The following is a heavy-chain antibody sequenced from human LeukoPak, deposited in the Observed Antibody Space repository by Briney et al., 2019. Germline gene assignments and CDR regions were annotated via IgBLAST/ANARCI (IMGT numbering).Heavy chain of an antibody. J-gene: IGHJ4*02. CDR1: GGSISTFY. D-gene: IGHD3-10*01. Sequence: SETLSLTCTVSGGSISTFYWSWIRQPPGKGLEWIAYLFYSGSTDYNPSLESRVTISVDTSKNQFSLKLRSVTAADTAVYYCATVAVIRGVTYFDYWGQGTLVTVSS. CDR2: LFYSGST. CDR3: ATVAVIRGVTYFDY. V-gene: IGHV4-59*01.